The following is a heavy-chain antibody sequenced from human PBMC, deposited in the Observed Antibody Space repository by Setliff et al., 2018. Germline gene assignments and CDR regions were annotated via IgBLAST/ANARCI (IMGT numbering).Heavy chain of an antibody. D-gene: IGHD3-16*02. V-gene: IGHV4-59*01. CDR2: IYDSGNT. Sequence: SETLSLTCTVSGVSISSYYWSWIRQPPGKGLEWIGYIYDSGNTNYSPSLKSRVTISVDTSKNQFSLNLSSGTAAATAVYYCARGGLNEGWGSYRFEGYYYYGMDVWGQGTTVTVSS. CDR3: ARGGLNEGWGSYRFEGYYYYGMDV. J-gene: IGHJ6*02. CDR1: GVSISSYY.